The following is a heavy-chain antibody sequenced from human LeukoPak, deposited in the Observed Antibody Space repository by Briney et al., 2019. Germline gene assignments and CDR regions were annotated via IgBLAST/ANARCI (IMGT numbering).Heavy chain of an antibody. CDR2: IYYSGNT. Sequence: PSETLSLTCTVSGVSIRSSNSYWGWIRQPPGKGLEWIGSIYYSGNTYYNASLKRQVSISIDTPKNQFSLRHTSVTAADTAVFYCARQTGSGLFILPGGQGTLVTVSS. J-gene: IGHJ4*02. D-gene: IGHD3/OR15-3a*01. CDR1: GVSIRSSNSY. V-gene: IGHV4-39*01. CDR3: ARQTGSGLFILP.